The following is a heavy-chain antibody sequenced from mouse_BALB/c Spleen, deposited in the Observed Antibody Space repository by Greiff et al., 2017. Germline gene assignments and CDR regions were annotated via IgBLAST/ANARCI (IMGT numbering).Heavy chain of an antibody. CDR2: IDPANGNT. V-gene: IGHV14-3*02. CDR3: ARRGNYDYAMDY. D-gene: IGHD2-1*01. CDR1: GFNIKDPY. J-gene: IGHJ4*01. Sequence: VQLQQSGAELVKPGASVKLSCTASGFNIKDPYLHWVKQRPEQGLEWIGRIDPANGNTKYDPKFQGKATITADTSSNTAYLQLSSLTSEDTAVYYCARRGNYDYAMDYWGQGTSVTVSS.